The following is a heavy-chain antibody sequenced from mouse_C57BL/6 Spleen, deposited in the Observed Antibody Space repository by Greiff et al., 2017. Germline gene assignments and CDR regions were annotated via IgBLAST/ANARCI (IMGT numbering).Heavy chain of an antibody. CDR2: IDPEDGAT. CDR3: AGDYDGGAWFAY. Sequence: VQLQQSGAELVKPGASVKLSCTASGFNIKDYYMHWVKQRTEQGLEWIGRIDPEDGATKYAPNFQGKATITADTSSTTAYLQLSSLTSEDTAVYDCAGDYDGGAWFAYWGQGTLATVSA. V-gene: IGHV14-2*01. J-gene: IGHJ3*01. CDR1: GFNIKDYY. D-gene: IGHD2-4*01.